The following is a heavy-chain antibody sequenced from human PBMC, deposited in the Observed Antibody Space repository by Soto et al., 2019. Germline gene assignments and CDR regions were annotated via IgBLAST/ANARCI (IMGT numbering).Heavy chain of an antibody. CDR2: ISYDGSNK. V-gene: IGHV3-30-3*01. J-gene: IGHJ4*02. D-gene: IGHD3-10*01. CDR3: ARVRRFINPIDY. CDR1: GFTFSSYA. Sequence: GGSLRLSCVASGFTFSSYAMHWVRQAPGKGLEWVAVISYDGSNKYYADSVKGRFTISRDNSKNTLYLQMNSLRAEDTAVYYCARVRRFINPIDYWGQGTLVTVSS.